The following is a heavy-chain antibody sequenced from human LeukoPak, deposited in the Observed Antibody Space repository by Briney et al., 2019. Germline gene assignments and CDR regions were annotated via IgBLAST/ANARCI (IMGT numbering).Heavy chain of an antibody. Sequence: HPAGSLRLSCAASGFTFSSDWMSWVRQAPGKGLDWVANIKQDGSEKYYVDSVKGRFIISRDNAKNSLYLQMNSLRAEDTAVYYCARDLRTYDSSGYYFNWGQGTLVTVSS. CDR1: GFTFSSDW. V-gene: IGHV3-7*05. D-gene: IGHD3-22*01. J-gene: IGHJ4*02. CDR3: ARDLRTYDSSGYYFN. CDR2: IKQDGSEK.